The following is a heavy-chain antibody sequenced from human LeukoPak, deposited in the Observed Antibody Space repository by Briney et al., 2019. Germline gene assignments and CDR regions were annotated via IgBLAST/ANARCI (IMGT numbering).Heavy chain of an antibody. CDR3: ARGGFAGNILERASYYYFLDV. CDR1: GGSITTSDNY. V-gene: IGHV4-39*07. D-gene: IGHD1-1*01. Sequence: PSETLSLTCIVSGGSITTSDNYWGWIRQPPGKGLEWIGAVHNSGSTYYNPSLKSRVTMSIDRSTNRFSLKLSSVTAADTAVYYCARGGFAGNILERASYYYFLDVWGKGTTVTVSS. J-gene: IGHJ6*03. CDR2: VHNSGST.